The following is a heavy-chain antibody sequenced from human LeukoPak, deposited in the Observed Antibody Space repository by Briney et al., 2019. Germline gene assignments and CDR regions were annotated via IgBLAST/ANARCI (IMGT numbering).Heavy chain of an antibody. CDR3: ERDFPARAWFFDL. V-gene: IGHV7-4-1*02. CDR2: INANTGNP. J-gene: IGHJ2*01. Sequence: ASVKVSCKASGYTFTSYSMNWVRQAPGQGLDYMGWINANTGNPTYAQGFTGRFVFSLDTSVSTAYLQISSLKAEDTAVYYCERDFPARAWFFDLWGRGTLVTVSS. CDR1: GYTFTSYS.